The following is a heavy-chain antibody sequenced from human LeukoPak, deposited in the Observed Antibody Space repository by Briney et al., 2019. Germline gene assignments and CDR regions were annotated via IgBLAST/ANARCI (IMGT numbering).Heavy chain of an antibody. Sequence: ASVTVSCTASGYTFTSYYMHWVRQAPGQGLEWMGIINPSGGSTSYAQKFQGRVTMTRDTSTSTVYMELSSLRSEDTAVYYCAQAGSNQLLRNWGQGTLVTVSS. V-gene: IGHV1-46*01. CDR2: INPSGGST. CDR1: GYTFTSYY. CDR3: AQAGSNQLLRN. D-gene: IGHD2-2*01. J-gene: IGHJ4*02.